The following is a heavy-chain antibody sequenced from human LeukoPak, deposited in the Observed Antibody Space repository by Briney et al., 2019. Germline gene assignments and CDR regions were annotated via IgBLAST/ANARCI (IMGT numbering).Heavy chain of an antibody. D-gene: IGHD3-22*01. CDR1: GGSISSGDYY. CDR2: IYYSGST. J-gene: IGHJ4*02. V-gene: IGHV4-39*01. Sequence: PSETLSLTCTVPGGSISSGDYYWSWIRQPPGKGLEWIGSIYYSGSTYYNPSLKSRVTISVDTSKNQFSLKLSSVTAADTAVYYCARHPHTYYYDSSGYGGRYYFDYWGQGTLVSVSS. CDR3: ARHPHTYYYDSSGYGGRYYFDY.